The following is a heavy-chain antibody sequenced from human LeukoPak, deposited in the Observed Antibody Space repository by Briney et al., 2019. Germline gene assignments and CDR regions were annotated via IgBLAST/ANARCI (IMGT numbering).Heavy chain of an antibody. D-gene: IGHD3-10*01. Sequence: GGSLRLSCAASGFTFSSYSMNWVRQAPGKGLEGVSSISSSSSYIYYADSVKGRFTISRDNAKNSLYLQMNSLRAEDTAVYYCARVQGAGSIRPSNFDYWGQGTLVTVSS. CDR2: ISSSSSYI. CDR1: GFTFSSYS. J-gene: IGHJ4*02. CDR3: ARVQGAGSIRPSNFDY. V-gene: IGHV3-21*01.